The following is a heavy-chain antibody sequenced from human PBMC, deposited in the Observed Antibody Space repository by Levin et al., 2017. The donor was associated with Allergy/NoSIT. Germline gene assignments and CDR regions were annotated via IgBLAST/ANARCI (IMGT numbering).Heavy chain of an antibody. J-gene: IGHJ4*02. CDR3: AMASLGYCSSTSCRPLDY. V-gene: IGHV3-66*01. Sequence: GGSLRLSCAASGFTVSSNYMSWVRQAPGKGLEWVSVIYSGGSTYYADSVKGRFTISRDNSKNTLYLQMNSLRAEDTAVYYCAMASLGYCSSTSCRPLDYWGQGTLVTVSS. CDR2: IYSGGST. D-gene: IGHD2-2*01. CDR1: GFTVSSNY.